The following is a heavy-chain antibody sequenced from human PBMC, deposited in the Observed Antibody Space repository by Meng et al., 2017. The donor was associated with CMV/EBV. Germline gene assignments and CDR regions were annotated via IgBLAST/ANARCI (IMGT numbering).Heavy chain of an antibody. J-gene: IGHJ6*02. V-gene: IGHV3-7*01. CDR3: ARDQVLYDFWSGYYYYGMDV. CDR2: IKQDGSEK. Sequence: GESLKISCAASGFTVSSNYMSWVRQAPGKGLEWVANIKQDGSEKYYVDSVKGRFTISRDNAKNSLYLQMNSLRAEDTAVYYCARDQVLYDFWSGYYYYGMDVWGQGTTVTVSS. D-gene: IGHD3-3*01. CDR1: GFTVSSNY.